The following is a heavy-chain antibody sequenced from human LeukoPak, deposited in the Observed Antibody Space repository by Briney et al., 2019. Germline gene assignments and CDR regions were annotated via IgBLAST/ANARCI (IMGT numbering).Heavy chain of an antibody. CDR1: GGSFSGYY. CDR2: VYYGGSA. D-gene: IGHD3-3*01. CDR3: ARGNDFWSGPNN. J-gene: IGHJ4*02. V-gene: IGHV4-34*01. Sequence: SETLSLTCTVYGGSFSGYYWSWIRQPPGKGLEWIGSVYYGGSAYYNPSLKSRVTISVDTSKNQFYLNLTSVTAADTAVYYCARGNDFWSGPNNWGQGTLVTVSS.